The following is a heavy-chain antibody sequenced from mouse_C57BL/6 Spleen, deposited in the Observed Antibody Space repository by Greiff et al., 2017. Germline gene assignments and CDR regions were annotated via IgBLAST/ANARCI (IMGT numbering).Heavy chain of an antibody. V-gene: IGHV1-55*01. J-gene: IGHJ2*01. CDR3: ARLGGTVYYFDY. CDR1: GYTFTSYW. Sequence: VQLQQPGAELVKPGASVKMSCKASGYTFTSYWITWVKQRPGQGLEWIGDIYPGSGSTNYNEKFKSKATLTVDTSSRTAYMQLSSLTSEDSAVYYCARLGGTVYYFDYWGQGTTLTVSS. D-gene: IGHD3-3*01. CDR2: IYPGSGST.